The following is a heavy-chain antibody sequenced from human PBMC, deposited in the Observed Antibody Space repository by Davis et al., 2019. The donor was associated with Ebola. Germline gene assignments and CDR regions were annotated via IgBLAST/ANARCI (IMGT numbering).Heavy chain of an antibody. CDR1: SYTFTSFR. Sequence: SVPVSRQASSYTFTSFRISWVRQAPGQGLEWMGWISAYNGNTNYAQKLQGRVTMTTDTSRSTAYMELRSLRSDDTAVYYCAREAGATTRIYDSWGQGTLVTVSS. V-gene: IGHV1-18*01. J-gene: IGHJ5*01. CDR3: AREAGATTRIYDS. D-gene: IGHD1-26*01. CDR2: ISAYNGNT.